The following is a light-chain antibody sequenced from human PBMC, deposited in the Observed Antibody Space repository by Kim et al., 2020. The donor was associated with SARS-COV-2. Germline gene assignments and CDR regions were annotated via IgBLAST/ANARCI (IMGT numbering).Light chain of an antibody. CDR2: DVS. CDR3: CSYAGSYTGV. J-gene: IGLJ2*01. Sequence: QSVTMSCTGSSSDVDGYNYVSWYQQHPGKAPKLMLYDVSQRPSGVPDRFSGSKSGNTASLTISGLQAEDEADYYCCSYAGSYTGVFGGGTQLTVL. CDR1: SSDVDGYNY. V-gene: IGLV2-11*01.